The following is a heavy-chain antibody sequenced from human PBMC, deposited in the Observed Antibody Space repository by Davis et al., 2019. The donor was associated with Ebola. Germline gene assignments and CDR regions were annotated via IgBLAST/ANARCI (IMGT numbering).Heavy chain of an antibody. CDR3: TTPGGQDSGYDVFDI. V-gene: IGHV1-46*03. D-gene: IGHD5-12*01. CDR2: INPSGGST. J-gene: IGHJ3*02. CDR1: GYTFTSYY. Sequence: AASVKVSCKASGYTFTSYYMHWVRQAPGQGLEWMGIINPSGGSTSYAQKFQGRVTTTRDTSTSTVYMELSSLRSEDTALYYCTTPGGQDSGYDVFDIWGQGTMVTVSS.